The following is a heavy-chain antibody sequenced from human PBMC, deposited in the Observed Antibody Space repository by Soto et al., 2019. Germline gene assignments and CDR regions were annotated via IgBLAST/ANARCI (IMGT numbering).Heavy chain of an antibody. D-gene: IGHD3-10*01. CDR2: IKKDGSEQ. CDR3: ASGNYYNGMDV. CDR1: GFTFINFW. Sequence: PGGSLRLSCAASGFTFINFWMTWVRQAPGKGLEWVANIKKDGSEQYYVDSVKGRFTVSRDNAKNSVDLQMNSLRPEDTGVYYCASGNYYNGMDVWGQGTTVTVSS. V-gene: IGHV3-7*01. J-gene: IGHJ6*02.